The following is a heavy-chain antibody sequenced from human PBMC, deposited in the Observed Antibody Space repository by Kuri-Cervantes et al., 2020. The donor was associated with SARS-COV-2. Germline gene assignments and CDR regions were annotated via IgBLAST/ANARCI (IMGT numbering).Heavy chain of an antibody. J-gene: IGHJ3*02. CDR2: ISAYNGNT. D-gene: IGHD1-26*01. Sequence: AAVMVPCRASGCTFTSYGFSWVRQAPGQGLEGMGWISAYNGNTNYAQKFQGRVTMTTDTSTSTAYMELRSLRSDDTAVYYCARVWWEARITDAFDIWGQGTMVTVSS. V-gene: IGHV1-18*01. CDR1: GCTFTSYG. CDR3: ARVWWEARITDAFDI.